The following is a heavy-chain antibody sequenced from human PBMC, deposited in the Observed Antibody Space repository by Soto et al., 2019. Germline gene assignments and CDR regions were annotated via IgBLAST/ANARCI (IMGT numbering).Heavy chain of an antibody. D-gene: IGHD1-26*01. CDR2: ITTYNGNR. CDR1: GYTFKNYG. V-gene: IGHV1-18*01. CDR3: ATDAAAESGAASGPREY. Sequence: ASVKVSCKASGYTFKNYGIKWVRQAPGQGLEWVGWITTYNGNRYSAEKFQGRVTMTTDTSTSTTYMELRSLTSDDTGVYYCATDAAAESGAASGPREYWDRGPMVTVSS. J-gene: IGHJ4*02.